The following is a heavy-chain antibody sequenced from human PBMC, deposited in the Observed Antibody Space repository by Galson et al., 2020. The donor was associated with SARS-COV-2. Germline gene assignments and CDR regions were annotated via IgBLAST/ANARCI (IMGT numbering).Heavy chain of an antibody. Sequence: GESLKISCAASGFPFSNYGMHWVRQAPGKGLEWVAVIWYEGSNKDYADSVKGRFTISRDNSKNTLYLQMNSLRAEDTAVYYCAICRYPERLFDYWGQGTLVTVSS. CDR1: GFPFSNYG. CDR2: IWYEGSNK. J-gene: IGHJ4*02. V-gene: IGHV3-33*01. CDR3: AICRYPERLFDY. D-gene: IGHD3-16*02.